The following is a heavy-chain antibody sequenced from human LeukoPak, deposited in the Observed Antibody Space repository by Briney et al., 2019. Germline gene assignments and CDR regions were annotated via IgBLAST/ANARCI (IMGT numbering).Heavy chain of an antibody. V-gene: IGHV4-59*01. CDR2: IYYSGST. Sequence: SETLSLTCTVSGGSISSYYWSWIRQPPGKGLELIGYIYYSGSTNYNPSLKSRVTISVDTSKNQFSLKLSSVTAADTAAYYCAGSYSSSSTVVFYFDYWGQGTLVTVSS. CDR1: GGSISSYY. CDR3: AGSYSSSSTVVFYFDY. J-gene: IGHJ4*02. D-gene: IGHD6-6*01.